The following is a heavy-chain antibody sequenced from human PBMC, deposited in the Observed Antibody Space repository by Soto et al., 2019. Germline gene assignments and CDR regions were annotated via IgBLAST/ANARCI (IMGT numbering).Heavy chain of an antibody. V-gene: IGHV4-39*01. D-gene: IGHD6-13*01. CDR3: GRRERAAGTDWWFDP. Sequence: QLQLQESGPGLVKPSETLSLTCTVSGGSISSSSFHWGWIRQPPGKGLEWIGSIYYSGSTYYSPSLKSLVTISVDTSQNQFSLKLSSVTAADTAVYYCGRRERAAGTDWWFDPWGQGTLVTVSS. J-gene: IGHJ5*02. CDR1: GGSISSSSFH. CDR2: IYYSGST.